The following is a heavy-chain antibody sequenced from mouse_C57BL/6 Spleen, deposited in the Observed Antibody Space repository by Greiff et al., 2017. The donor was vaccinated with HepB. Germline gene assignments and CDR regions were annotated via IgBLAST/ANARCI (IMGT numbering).Heavy chain of an antibody. CDR1: GYAFSSSW. V-gene: IGHV1-82*01. D-gene: IGHD1-1*01. J-gene: IGHJ2*01. CDR2: IYPGDGDT. CDR3: ARGGYGYYFDY. Sequence: QVQLQQSGPELVKPGASVKISCKASGYAFSSSWMNWVKQRPGKGLEWIGRIYPGDGDTNYNGKFKGKATLTADKSSSTAYMQLSSLTSEDSAVYFCARGGYGYYFDYWGQGTTLTVSS.